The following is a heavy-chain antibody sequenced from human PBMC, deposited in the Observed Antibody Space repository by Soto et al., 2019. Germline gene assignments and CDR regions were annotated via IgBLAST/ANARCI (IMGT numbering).Heavy chain of an antibody. CDR3: ARTPNWYYFDY. Sequence: QVQLVESGGGVVQPGRSLRLSCAASGFTFSSYVMHWVRQAPGKGLEWVAVISYDGSNKYYADSVKGRFTISRDNSKNTLYLQMNILRAEDTAVYYCARTPNWYYFDYWGQGTLVTVSS. CDR2: ISYDGSNK. D-gene: IGHD1-1*01. V-gene: IGHV3-30-3*01. CDR1: GFTFSSYV. J-gene: IGHJ4*02.